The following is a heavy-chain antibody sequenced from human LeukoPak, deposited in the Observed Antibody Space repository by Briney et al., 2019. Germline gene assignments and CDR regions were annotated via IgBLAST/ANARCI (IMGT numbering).Heavy chain of an antibody. CDR2: ITVSGPIA. CDR1: GFTFSSYA. Sequence: GGSLRLSCAASGFTFSSYAMSWVRPAPGNGLEWVSSITVSGPIAYYADSVKGRFTISRDTSKDTLFLQMNSLRAADTAVYYCAKGNSAYYYDYWGQGTLVTVSS. CDR3: AKGNSAYYYDY. V-gene: IGHV3-23*01. D-gene: IGHD1-26*01. J-gene: IGHJ4*02.